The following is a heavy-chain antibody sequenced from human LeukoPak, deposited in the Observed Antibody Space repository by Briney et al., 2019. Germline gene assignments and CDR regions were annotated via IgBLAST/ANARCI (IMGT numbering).Heavy chain of an antibody. Sequence: SETLSLTCTVSGGSISSSSYYWGWIRQPPGKGLEWIGSIYHSGSTYYNPSLKSRVTISVDTSKNQFSLKLSSVTAADTAIFYCAXXXXXATIXTFFDPWGQGTLVTVSS. V-gene: IGHV4-39*01. CDR2: IYHSGST. CDR1: GGSISSSSYY. J-gene: IGHJ5*02. CDR3: AXXXXXATIXTFFDP. D-gene: IGHD1-26*01.